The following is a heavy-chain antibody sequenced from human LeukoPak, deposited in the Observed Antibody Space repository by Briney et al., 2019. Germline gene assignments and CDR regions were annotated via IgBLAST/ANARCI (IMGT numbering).Heavy chain of an antibody. J-gene: IGHJ4*02. V-gene: IGHV1-8*03. CDR1: GYTFTSYD. Sequence: GASVKVSCKASGYTFTSYDINWVRQATGQGLEWMGWMNPNSGNTGYAQKFQGRVTITRNTSISTAYMELSSLRSEDTAVYYCARGVVISRGNSGFHYWGQGTLVTVSS. CDR3: ARGVVISRGNSGFHY. CDR2: MNPNSGNT. D-gene: IGHD3-22*01.